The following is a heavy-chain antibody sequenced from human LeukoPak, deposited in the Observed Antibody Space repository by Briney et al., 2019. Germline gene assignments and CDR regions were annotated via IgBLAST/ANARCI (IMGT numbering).Heavy chain of an antibody. CDR2: ISSDGTST. CDR3: VRTSSGIYNYWSGSFHKDYFYYMDA. Sequence: PGGSLRLSCAASGFTFTNYWMHWVRQAPGKGLAWVSRISSDGTSTSYADSVKGRFTISRDNAKNTLSLRMNSLRDEDTAVYYCVRTSSGIYNYWSGSFHKDYFYYMDAWGEGTTVTVSS. J-gene: IGHJ6*03. V-gene: IGHV3-74*01. D-gene: IGHD3-3*01. CDR1: GFTFTNYW.